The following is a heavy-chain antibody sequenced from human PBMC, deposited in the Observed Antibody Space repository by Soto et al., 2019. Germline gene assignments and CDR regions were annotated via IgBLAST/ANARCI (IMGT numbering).Heavy chain of an antibody. CDR2: ISWNSGSI. CDR3: ARNTMIVVVITYGMDV. D-gene: IGHD3-22*01. Sequence: EVQLVESGGGLVQPGRSLRLSCAASGFTFDDYAMHWVRQAPGKGLEWVSGISWNSGSIGYADSVKGRFTISRDNAKNSLYLQMNSLRAEDTAVYYCARNTMIVVVITYGMDVWGQGTTVTVSS. CDR1: GFTFDDYA. J-gene: IGHJ6*02. V-gene: IGHV3-9*01.